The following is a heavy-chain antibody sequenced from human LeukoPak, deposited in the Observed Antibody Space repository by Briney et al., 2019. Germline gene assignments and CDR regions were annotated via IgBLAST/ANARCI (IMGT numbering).Heavy chain of an antibody. D-gene: IGHD4-11*01. J-gene: IGHJ6*03. Sequence: SVKVSCKASGGTFSSYAISWVRQAPGQGLEWMGGIIPIFGTANYAQKFQGRVTITADESTSTAYMELSSLRSEDTAVYYCARSGETTVTPNYYYYYYMDVWGKGTTVTVSS. V-gene: IGHV1-69*01. CDR1: GGTFSSYA. CDR3: ARSGETTVTPNYYYYYYMDV. CDR2: IIPIFGTA.